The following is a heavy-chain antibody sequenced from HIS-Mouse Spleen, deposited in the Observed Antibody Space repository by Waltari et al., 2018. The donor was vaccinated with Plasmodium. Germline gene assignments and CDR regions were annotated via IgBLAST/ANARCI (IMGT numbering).Heavy chain of an antibody. CDR3: ARGRRIVVVTAPRGFFDY. V-gene: IGHV4-34*01. D-gene: IGHD2-21*02. CDR2: INHSGST. Sequence: QVQLQQWGAGLLKPSETLSLTCAVEGGSFSGSYWSWIRQPPGKGLEWIGEINHSGSTNYNPSLKSRVTISVDTSKNQFSLKLSSVTAADTAVYYCARGRRIVVVTAPRGFFDYWGQGTLVTVSS. CDR1: GGSFSGSY. J-gene: IGHJ4*02.